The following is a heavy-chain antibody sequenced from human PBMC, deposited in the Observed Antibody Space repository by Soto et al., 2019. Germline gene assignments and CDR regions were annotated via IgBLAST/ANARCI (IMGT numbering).Heavy chain of an antibody. V-gene: IGHV3-7*01. D-gene: IGHD4-17*01. J-gene: IGHJ4*02. CDR3: MTSVTTHDY. CDR1: GFSFNTYA. Sequence: EVQLVESGGGLIQPGGSLRLSCAASGFSFNTYAMNWVRQAPGKGLEWVANIKQDGSQKNYVDSVKGRFTISRDNAKNSLYLQMSSLRAEDTAVYYCMTSVTTHDYWGQGTLVTVSS. CDR2: IKQDGSQK.